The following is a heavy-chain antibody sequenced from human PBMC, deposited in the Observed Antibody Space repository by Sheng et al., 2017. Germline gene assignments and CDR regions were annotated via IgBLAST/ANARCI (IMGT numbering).Heavy chain of an antibody. CDR1: GYTFSTYG. Sequence: QVQLVQSGAEVKKPGASVKVSCKASGYTFSTYGISWVRQAPGQGLEWMGGIIPMSGTANYAQKFQGRVTLTTDTSASTAYMELRSLRSDDTAVYYCASRDGYNYKDDAFDIWGQGTMVTVSS. V-gene: IGHV1-18*01. J-gene: IGHJ3*02. CDR3: ASRDGYNYKDDAFDI. D-gene: IGHD5-12*01. CDR2: IIPMSGTA.